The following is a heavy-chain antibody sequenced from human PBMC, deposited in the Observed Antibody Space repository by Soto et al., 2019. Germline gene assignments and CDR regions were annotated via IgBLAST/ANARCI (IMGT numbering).Heavy chain of an antibody. J-gene: IGHJ6*03. CDR2: IYSGGST. Sequence: GGSLRLSCAASGFTVSSNYMSWVRQAPGKGLEWVSVIYSGGSTYYADSVKGRFTISGDNSKNTLYLQMNSLRAEDTAVYYCAREDLYGSGSYSAYYYYYYMDVWGKGTTVTVSS. D-gene: IGHD3-10*01. CDR1: GFTVSSNY. V-gene: IGHV3-66*01. CDR3: AREDLYGSGSYSAYYYYYYMDV.